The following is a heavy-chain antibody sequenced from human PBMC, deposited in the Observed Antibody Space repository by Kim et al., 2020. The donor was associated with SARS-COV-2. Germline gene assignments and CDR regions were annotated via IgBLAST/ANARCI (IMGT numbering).Heavy chain of an antibody. CDR3: AKGRLGAFDI. CDR1: GFTFSSYA. CDR2: ISGSGGTT. V-gene: IGHV3-23*01. J-gene: IGHJ3*02. D-gene: IGHD3-10*01. Sequence: GGSLRLSCAASGFTFSSYAMNWVRQAPGKGLEWVSAISGSGGTTYYADSVKGRFTISRDTSKNTLYLQMNSLRAEDTALYCCAKGRLGAFDIGGQGTMVT.